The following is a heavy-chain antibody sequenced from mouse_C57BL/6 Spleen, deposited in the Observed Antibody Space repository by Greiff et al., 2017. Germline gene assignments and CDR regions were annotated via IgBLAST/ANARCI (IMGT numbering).Heavy chain of an antibody. CDR2: IRNKANGYTT. Sequence: EVKLVESGGGLVQPGGSLSLSCAASGFTFTDYYMSWVRQPPGQALEWLGFIRNKANGYTTEYSASVKGRFTISRDNSQSILYLQMNALRAEDSATYYCARSNCGSSYDYAMDDWGQGTSVTVSS. V-gene: IGHV7-3*01. D-gene: IGHD1-1*01. CDR1: GFTFTDYY. J-gene: IGHJ4*01. CDR3: ARSNCGSSYDYAMDD.